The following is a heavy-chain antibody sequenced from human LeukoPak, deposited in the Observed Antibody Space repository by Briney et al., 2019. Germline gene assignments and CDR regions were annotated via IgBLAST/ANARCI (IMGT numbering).Heavy chain of an antibody. CDR2: LWYDGTNE. CDR3: ARRGTPNAFDL. J-gene: IGHJ3*01. V-gene: IGHV3-33*01. D-gene: IGHD3-16*01. CDR1: GFTFGDYA. Sequence: GGSLRLSCTASGFTFGDYAMSWFRQAPGRGLEWVALLWYDGTNENYADSVKGRFTISRDNSKNTMYLQMNNLRAEDTAVYYCARRGTPNAFDLWGQGTMVTVSS.